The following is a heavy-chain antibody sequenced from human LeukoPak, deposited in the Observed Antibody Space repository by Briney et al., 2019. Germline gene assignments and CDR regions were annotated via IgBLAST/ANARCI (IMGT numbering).Heavy chain of an antibody. CDR2: IRYDGSNK. Sequence: GGSLRLSCAASGFTFSSYGMHWVRQAPGKGLEWVAFIRYDGSNKYYADSVKGRFTISRDNSKNTLYLQMNSLRAEDTAVYYCAKDGTMVRGAFDYWGQGTLVTASS. J-gene: IGHJ4*02. CDR1: GFTFSSYG. D-gene: IGHD3-10*01. CDR3: AKDGTMVRGAFDY. V-gene: IGHV3-30*02.